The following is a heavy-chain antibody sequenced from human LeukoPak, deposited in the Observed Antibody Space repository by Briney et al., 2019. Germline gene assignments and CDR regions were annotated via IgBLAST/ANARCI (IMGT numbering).Heavy chain of an antibody. CDR2: IVVGSGNT. CDR1: GFTFTSSA. V-gene: IGHV1-58*02. CDR3: AAGDIAAAGTVP. D-gene: IGHD6-13*01. J-gene: IGHJ5*02. Sequence: SVKVSCKASGFTFTSSAMQWVRQARGQRLEWIGWIVVGSGNTDYAQKFQERVTITRDMSTSTAYMELSSLRSEDTAVYYCAAGDIAAAGTVPWGQGTLVTVSS.